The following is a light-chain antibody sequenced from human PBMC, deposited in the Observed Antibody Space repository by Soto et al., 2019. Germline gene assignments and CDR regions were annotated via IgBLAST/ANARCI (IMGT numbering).Light chain of an antibody. CDR3: QQRSNWPPGSL. V-gene: IGKV3-11*01. CDR2: DAS. Sequence: EIVLTQSPATLSLSPGERATLSCRASQSVSSYLAWYQQKPGQAPRLLIYDASNRATGIPARCSGSGSGTDFTLTISSLEPEDFAVYYCQQRSNWPPGSLFGPGTKVDIK. CDR1: QSVSSY. J-gene: IGKJ3*01.